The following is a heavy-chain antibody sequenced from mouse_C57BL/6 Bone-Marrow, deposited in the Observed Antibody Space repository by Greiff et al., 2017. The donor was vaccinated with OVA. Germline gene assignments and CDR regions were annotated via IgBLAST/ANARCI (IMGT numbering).Heavy chain of an antibody. Sequence: VQLQESGPGLVKPSQSLFLTCSITGFPITSGYYWIWIRQSPGKPLEWMGYITHSGETFYNPSLQSPISITRETSKNQFFLQLNSVTTEDTAMYYCAGDTSYSNYFDVWGTGTTVTVSS. CDR3: AGDTSYSNYFDV. CDR2: ITHSGET. J-gene: IGHJ1*03. V-gene: IGHV12-3*01. D-gene: IGHD2-5*01. CDR1: GFPITSGYY.